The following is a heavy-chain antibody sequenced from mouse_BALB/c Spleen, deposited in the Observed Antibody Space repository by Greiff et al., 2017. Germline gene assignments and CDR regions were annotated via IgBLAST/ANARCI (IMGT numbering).Heavy chain of an antibody. J-gene: IGHJ3*01. V-gene: IGHV5-17*02. CDR2: ISSGSSTI. Sequence: EVKLVESGGGLVQPGGSRKLSCAASGFTFSSFGMHWVRQAPEKGLEWVAYISSGSSTIYYADTVKGRFTISRDNPKNTLFLQMTSLRSEDTAMYYCARSGGNYLWFAYWGQGTLVTVSA. CDR3: ARSGGNYLWFAY. CDR1: GFTFSSFG. D-gene: IGHD2-1*01.